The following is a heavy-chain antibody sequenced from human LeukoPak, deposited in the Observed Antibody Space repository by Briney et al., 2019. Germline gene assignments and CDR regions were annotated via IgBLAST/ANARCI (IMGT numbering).Heavy chain of an antibody. Sequence: TGGSLRLSCAASGFTFSNAWMSWVRQAPGKGLEWVVRIKSKTDGGTTDYAAPVKGRFTISRDDSKNTLYLQMNSLKTEDTAVYYCTTAGSGGLNWGQGTLVTVSS. J-gene: IGHJ4*02. CDR1: GFTFSNAW. CDR2: IKSKTDGGTT. V-gene: IGHV3-15*01. D-gene: IGHD4-23*01. CDR3: TTAGSGGLN.